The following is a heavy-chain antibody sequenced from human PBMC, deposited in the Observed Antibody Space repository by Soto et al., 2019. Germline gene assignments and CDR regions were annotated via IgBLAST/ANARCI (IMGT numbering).Heavy chain of an antibody. J-gene: IGHJ5*02. Sequence: EVQLLESGGGLVQPGGSLRLSCAASGFTFSSYAMSWVRQAPGKGLEWVSAISGSGGSTYYADSVKGRFTISRDNSKNTLYLQMNSLRAEDTAVYYCAKAAPGLVVPAATTLDPWGQGTLVTVSS. CDR3: AKAAPGLVVPAATTLDP. CDR1: GFTFSSYA. CDR2: ISGSGGST. D-gene: IGHD2-2*01. V-gene: IGHV3-23*01.